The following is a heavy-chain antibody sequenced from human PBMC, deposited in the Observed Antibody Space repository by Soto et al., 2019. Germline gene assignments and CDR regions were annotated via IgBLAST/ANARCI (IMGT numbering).Heavy chain of an antibody. D-gene: IGHD3-9*01. Sequence: SQTLSLTCAISGDSVSSNSAAWNWIRQSPSRGLEWLGRTYYRSKWYNDYAVSVKSRITINPDTSKNQFSLQLNSVTPEDTAVYYCARDPTSGFDILTGLGVFDIRGQRTTVTVSS. V-gene: IGHV6-1*01. J-gene: IGHJ3*02. CDR2: TYYRSKWYN. CDR3: ARDPTSGFDILTGLGVFDI. CDR1: GDSVSSNSAA.